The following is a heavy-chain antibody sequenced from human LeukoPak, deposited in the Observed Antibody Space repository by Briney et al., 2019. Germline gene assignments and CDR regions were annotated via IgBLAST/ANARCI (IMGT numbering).Heavy chain of an antibody. CDR2: IYYSGST. CDR3: ARGYCSSTSCSNWFDP. D-gene: IGHD2-2*01. V-gene: IGHV4-59*12. CDR1: GGSISSYY. J-gene: IGHJ5*02. Sequence: SETLSLTCTVSGGSISSYYWSWIRQPPGKGLEWIGYIYYSGSTNYNPSLKSRVTISVDRSKNQFSLKLSSVTAADTAVYYCARGYCSSTSCSNWFDPWGQGTLVTVSS.